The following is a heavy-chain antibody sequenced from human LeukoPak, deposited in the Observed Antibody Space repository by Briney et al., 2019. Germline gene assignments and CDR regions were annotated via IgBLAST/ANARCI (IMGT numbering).Heavy chain of an antibody. CDR2: MYYDGST. Sequence: SETLSLTCTVSGGSIYSTTFYWGWIRQPPGKGLEWIGSMYYDGSTYHNPSLKSRVTISVDTSNNQFSLKLTSVTAADTAVYFCARRSDSGSDDGEDYFDYWGQGTLVTVSS. CDR3: ARRSDSGSDDGEDYFDY. V-gene: IGHV4-39*01. J-gene: IGHJ4*02. CDR1: GGSIYSTTFY. D-gene: IGHD1-26*01.